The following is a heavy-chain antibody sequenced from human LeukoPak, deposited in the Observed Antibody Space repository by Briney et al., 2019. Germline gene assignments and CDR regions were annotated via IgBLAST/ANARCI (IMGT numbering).Heavy chain of an antibody. Sequence: ASVKVSCKASGYTFTSYGISWVRQAPGQGLEWMGWISAYNGNTNYAQKLQGRVTMTTDTSTSTAYMELSSLRSEDTAVYYCARARGYCTNGVCYTFDAFDIWGQGTMVTVSS. D-gene: IGHD2-8*01. CDR1: GYTFTSYG. J-gene: IGHJ3*02. CDR2: ISAYNGNT. CDR3: ARARGYCTNGVCYTFDAFDI. V-gene: IGHV1-18*01.